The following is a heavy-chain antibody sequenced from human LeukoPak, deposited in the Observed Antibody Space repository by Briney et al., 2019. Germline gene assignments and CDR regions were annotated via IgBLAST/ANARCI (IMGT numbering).Heavy chain of an antibody. D-gene: IGHD2-21*02. V-gene: IGHV3-30*18. CDR3: AKDLSSRICGGDCLYYYGMDV. CDR1: GFTFSSYG. CDR2: ISYDGSDK. Sequence: GGSLRLSCAASGFTFSSYGMHWVRQARGKGLEWVAVISYDGSDKYYADSVKGRFTISRDNSKNTLYLQMNSLRAEDTAVYYCAKDLSSRICGGDCLYYYGMDVWGQGTTVTVSS. J-gene: IGHJ6*02.